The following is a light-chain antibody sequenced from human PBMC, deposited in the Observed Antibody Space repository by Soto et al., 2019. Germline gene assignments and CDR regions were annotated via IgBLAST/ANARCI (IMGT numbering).Light chain of an antibody. CDR2: DAS. J-gene: IGKJ2*01. Sequence: EIVMTQSPATLSVSPGERVTLSCRASQSVSSNLAWYQQKPGQAPRLLIYDASARATGIPARFSGSGSGTEFTLTISSLQSEDFAVYYCQHYNEWVETFGQGTKLEIK. V-gene: IGKV3-15*01. CDR3: QHYNEWVET. CDR1: QSVSSN.